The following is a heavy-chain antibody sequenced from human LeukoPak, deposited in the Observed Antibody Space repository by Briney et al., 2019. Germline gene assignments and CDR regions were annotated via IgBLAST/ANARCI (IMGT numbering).Heavy chain of an antibody. CDR3: ARVLGGNFHY. CDR1: GFTFSSYE. V-gene: IGHV3-48*03. J-gene: IGHJ4*02. Sequence: GGSLRLSCAATGFTFSSYEMNWVRQAPGKGLEWVSYISSSGSTIYYADSVKGRFTISRDNAKNSLYLQMNSLRAEDTAVYYCARVLGGNFHYWGQGTLVTVSS. CDR2: ISSSGSTI. D-gene: IGHD2-15*01.